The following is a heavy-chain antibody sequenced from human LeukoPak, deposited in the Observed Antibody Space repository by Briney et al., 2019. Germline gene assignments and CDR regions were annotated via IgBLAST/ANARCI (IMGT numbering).Heavy chain of an antibody. V-gene: IGHV1-18*01. D-gene: IGHD5-24*01. J-gene: IGHJ4*02. CDR3: ARDRDGYYGGDY. Sequence: ASVKVSCKASGCTFTSYGIIWVRQAPGQGLECMGWISGFNGNTNSAQKFQGRVTLTTDTSTSTAYMELRSLRSDDTAVYYCARDRDGYYGGDYWGQGTLVTVSS. CDR2: ISGFNGNT. CDR1: GCTFTSYG.